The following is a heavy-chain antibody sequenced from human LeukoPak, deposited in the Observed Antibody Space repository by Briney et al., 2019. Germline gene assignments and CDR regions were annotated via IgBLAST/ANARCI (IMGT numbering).Heavy chain of an antibody. J-gene: IGHJ4*02. CDR1: GFTFSTYA. V-gene: IGHV3-23*01. CDR2: INSGGST. CDR3: ACGFSSSPYFDY. Sequence: PGGSLRLSCAASGFTFSTYAMSWVRQAPGKGLEWVSAINSGGSTYYADSLKGRFTISRDNSKNTLYLQMNSLRDEDTAVYYCACGFSSSPYFDYWGQGTLVTVSS. D-gene: IGHD6-6*01.